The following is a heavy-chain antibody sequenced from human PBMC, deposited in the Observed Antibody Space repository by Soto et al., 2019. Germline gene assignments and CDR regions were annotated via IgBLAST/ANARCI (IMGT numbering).Heavy chain of an antibody. J-gene: IGHJ6*02. CDR1: GFTFSSYG. V-gene: IGHV3-30*18. D-gene: IGHD3-3*01. CDR2: ISCDLSKK. CDR3: AKDQXXSXTIFGVVPCDYYYGMDV. Sequence: PGGSLRLSCAASGFTFSSYGIHWVRQAPFKGLELLAVISCDLSKKYYADSVKGLFTISRYSSNNTLYLQINILRSYYTAVYYFAKDQXXSXTIFGVVPCDYYYGMDVWGQGTTVTVSS.